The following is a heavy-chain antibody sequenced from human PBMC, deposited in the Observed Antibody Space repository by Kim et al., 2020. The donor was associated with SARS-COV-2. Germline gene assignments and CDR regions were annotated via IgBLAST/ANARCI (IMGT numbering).Heavy chain of an antibody. J-gene: IGHJ4*02. CDR2: ISSSSSYI. D-gene: IGHD3-9*01. CDR3: ARLSSSGYYVPFDY. CDR1: GFTFSSYS. Sequence: GGSLRLSCAASGFTFSSYSMNWVRQAPGKGLEWVSSISSSSSYIYYADSVKGRFTISRDNAKNSLYLQMNSLRAEDTAVYYCARLSSSGYYVPFDYWGQGTLVTVSS. V-gene: IGHV3-21*01.